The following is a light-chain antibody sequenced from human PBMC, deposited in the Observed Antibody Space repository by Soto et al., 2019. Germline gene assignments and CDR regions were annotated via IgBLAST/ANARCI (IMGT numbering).Light chain of an antibody. V-gene: IGKV1-8*01. CDR1: QDISDY. CDR3: QQRSSWPLT. CDR2: GAS. J-gene: IGKJ4*01. Sequence: AIRMTQSPSSLSASTGDTVIITCRASQDISDYVAWYQHKPGRAPKLLIYGASTLQSGVPPRFSGSGSETEFMLTISRLQSEDFATYYCQQRSSWPLTFGGGTKVEIK.